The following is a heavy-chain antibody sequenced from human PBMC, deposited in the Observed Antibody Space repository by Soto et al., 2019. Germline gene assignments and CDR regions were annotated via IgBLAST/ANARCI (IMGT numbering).Heavy chain of an antibody. Sequence: GGSLRLSCKASGFTFSGYSMDWVRQAPGKGLEWIAYISGGGVPVYYADSVKGRFTISRDNAKNSLYLQMNHLRDEDTAIYYCVRGRANHYFDFWGQGALVTVSS. CDR2: ISGGGVPV. J-gene: IGHJ4*02. CDR1: GFTFSGYS. V-gene: IGHV3-48*02. CDR3: VRGRANHYFDF.